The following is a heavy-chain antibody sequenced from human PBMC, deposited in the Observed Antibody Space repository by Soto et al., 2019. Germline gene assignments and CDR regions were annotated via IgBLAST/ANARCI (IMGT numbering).Heavy chain of an antibody. J-gene: IGHJ4*02. Sequence: SETLSLTCTVSGGSISSNYWTWIRQPPGKGLEWIGYVYNSGSSNYNPSLKSRVTISEDTSKSQFSLKVNSMTAADTAVYYCARYRREAVAGYTLDNWGQGILVTVSS. CDR3: ARYRREAVAGYTLDN. V-gene: IGHV4-59*01. D-gene: IGHD6-13*01. CDR1: GGSISSNY. CDR2: VYNSGSS.